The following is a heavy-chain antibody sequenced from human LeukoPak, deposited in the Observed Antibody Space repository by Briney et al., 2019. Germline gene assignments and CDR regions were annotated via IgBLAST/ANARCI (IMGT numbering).Heavy chain of an antibody. Sequence: SVKVSCKASGYTFTSYYMHWVRQAPGQGLEWMGRIIPILGIANYAQKFQGRVTITADKSTSTAYMELSSLRSEDTAVYYCARYSDGGSSDYFDYWGQGTLVTVSS. CDR2: IIPILGIA. CDR3: ARYSDGGSSDYFDY. V-gene: IGHV1-69*02. J-gene: IGHJ4*02. CDR1: GYTFTSYY. D-gene: IGHD4-23*01.